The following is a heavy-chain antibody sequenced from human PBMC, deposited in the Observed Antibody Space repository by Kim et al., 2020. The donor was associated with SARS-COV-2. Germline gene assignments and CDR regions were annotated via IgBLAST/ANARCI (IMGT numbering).Heavy chain of an antibody. Sequence: GGSLRLSCAASGFTFSSYAMSWVRQAPGKGLEWVSVISGSGDATYYADSVKGRFAISRDNSKNTLHLQMNGLRAEDTAVYYCAKSRAPDSWGQGTLVTVSS. D-gene: IGHD6-13*01. CDR2: ISGSGDAT. V-gene: IGHV3-23*01. J-gene: IGHJ4*02. CDR3: AKSRAPDS. CDR1: GFTFSSYA.